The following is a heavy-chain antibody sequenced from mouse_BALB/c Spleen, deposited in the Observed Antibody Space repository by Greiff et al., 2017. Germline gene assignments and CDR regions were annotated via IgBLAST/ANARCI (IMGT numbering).Heavy chain of an antibody. J-gene: IGHJ1*01. CDR1: GFYIKDTY. V-gene: IGHV14-3*02. CDR3: ARSEGYDVPDV. Sequence: EVQLQQSGAELVKPGASVKLSCTASGFYIKDTYMHWVKQRPEQGLEWIGRIDPANGNTKYDPKFQGKATITADTSSNTAYLQLSSLTSEDTAVYYCARSEGYDVPDVWGAGTTVTVSS. CDR2: IDPANGNT. D-gene: IGHD2-2*01.